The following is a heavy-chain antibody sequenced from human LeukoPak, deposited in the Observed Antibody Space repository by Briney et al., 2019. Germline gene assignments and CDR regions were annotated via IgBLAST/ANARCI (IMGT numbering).Heavy chain of an antibody. CDR1: GGSISSGGYS. D-gene: IGHD2-15*01. V-gene: IGHV4-30-2*01. CDR3: AREVKGAGSGVDI. Sequence: SETLSLTCAVSGGSISSGGYSWSRIRQPPGKGLEWIGYIYHSGSTYYNPSLKSRVTISVDRSKNQFSLKLSSVTAADTAVYYCAREVKGAGSGVDIWGQGTMVTVSS. J-gene: IGHJ3*02. CDR2: IYHSGST.